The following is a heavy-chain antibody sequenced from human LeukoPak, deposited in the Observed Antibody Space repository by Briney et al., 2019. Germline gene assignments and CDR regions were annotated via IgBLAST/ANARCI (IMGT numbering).Heavy chain of an antibody. CDR3: AREAYSSSWSYYFDY. V-gene: IGHV3-7*01. CDR1: GFTFSSYG. D-gene: IGHD6-13*01. Sequence: TGGSLRLSCAASGFTFSSYGMHWVRRAPGKGLEWVANIKQDGSEKYYVDSVKGRFTISRDNAKNSLYLQMNSLRAEDTAVYYCAREAYSSSWSYYFDYWGQGTLVTVSS. CDR2: IKQDGSEK. J-gene: IGHJ4*02.